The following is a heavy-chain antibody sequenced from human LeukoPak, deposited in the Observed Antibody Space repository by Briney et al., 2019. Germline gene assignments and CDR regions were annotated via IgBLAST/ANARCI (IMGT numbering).Heavy chain of an antibody. CDR2: IYSGGST. Sequence: GGSLRLSCVVSGFTVSNNYMRWVRQAPRKGLEWVSLIYSGGSTYYADSVKGRFTISRDNSKNTLYLQMNSLRAEDTAVYYCARDYDSSGYFDYWGQGTLVTVSS. CDR1: GFTVSNNY. J-gene: IGHJ4*02. CDR3: ARDYDSSGYFDY. D-gene: IGHD3-22*01. V-gene: IGHV3-53*01.